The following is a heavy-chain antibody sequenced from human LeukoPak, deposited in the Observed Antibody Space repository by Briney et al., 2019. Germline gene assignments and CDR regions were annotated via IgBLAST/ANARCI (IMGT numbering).Heavy chain of an antibody. CDR1: GXXXXXXG. D-gene: IGHD3-3*01. J-gene: IGHJ4*02. Sequence: KXXCKASGXXXXXXGXSWVXXXPXXXXXXXXXXXXXNGNTNYAQKLQGRVTMTTDTSTSTAYMELRSLRSDDTAVYYCARDVYDFWSGYYSLDGSVDYWGQGTLVTVSS. CDR2: XXXXNGNT. CDR3: ARDVYDFWSGYYSLDGSVDY. V-gene: IGHV1-18*01.